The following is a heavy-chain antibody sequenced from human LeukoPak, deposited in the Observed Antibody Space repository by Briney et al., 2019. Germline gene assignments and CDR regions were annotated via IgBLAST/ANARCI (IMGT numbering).Heavy chain of an antibody. D-gene: IGHD6-6*01. CDR3: ARRSLYSISSGITP. CDR1: GGSFNGYY. J-gene: IGHJ5*02. CDR2: ISQSGST. Sequence: SETLSLTCAVYGGSFNGYYWNGIRPPPGKGLEWIGDISQSGSTNYNPSLKSRVTISVDTSKNQVSLRLNSVTAADTAVYYCARRSLYSISSGITPWGQGTLVTVSS. V-gene: IGHV4-34*01.